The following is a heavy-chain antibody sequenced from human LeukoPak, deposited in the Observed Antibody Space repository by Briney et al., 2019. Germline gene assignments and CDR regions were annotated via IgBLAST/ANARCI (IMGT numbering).Heavy chain of an antibody. D-gene: IGHD4-17*01. J-gene: IGHJ1*01. CDR1: GFTFSTYI. V-gene: IGHV3-21*01. CDR2: ISSSSSYI. Sequence: PGGSLRLSCAASGFTFSTYIMNWVRQAPGKGLEWVSSISSSSSYIYYADSVKGRFTISRDNANNSLYLQMNTLRAEDTAVYYCARAPKGGRDYPHWGQGTLVTVSS. CDR3: ARAPKGGRDYPH.